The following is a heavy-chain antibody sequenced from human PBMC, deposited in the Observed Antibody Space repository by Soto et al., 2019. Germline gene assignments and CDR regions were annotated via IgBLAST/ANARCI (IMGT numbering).Heavy chain of an antibody. Sequence: SETLSLTXAVYGGSFSGYYWSWIRQPPGKGLEWIGEINHSGSTNYNPSLKSRVTISVDTSKNQFSLKLSSVTAADTAVYYCARRGNKLRYFDRAYYYYGMDVWGQGTTVTVSS. V-gene: IGHV4-34*01. CDR3: ARRGNKLRYFDRAYYYYGMDV. CDR1: GGSFSGYY. J-gene: IGHJ6*02. D-gene: IGHD3-9*01. CDR2: INHSGST.